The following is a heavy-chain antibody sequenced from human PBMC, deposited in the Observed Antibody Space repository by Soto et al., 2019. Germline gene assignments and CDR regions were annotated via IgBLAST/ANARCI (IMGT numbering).Heavy chain of an antibody. D-gene: IGHD3-9*01. Sequence: PGGSLRLSCAASGFTFSSYSMNWVRQAPGKGLEWVSSISSSSSYIYYADSVKGRFTISRDNAKNSLYLQMNSLRAEDTAVYYCARDRGSGHLRYRYYYYRMDVWGQGTTVTVSS. CDR2: ISSSSSYI. V-gene: IGHV3-21*01. CDR3: ARDRGSGHLRYRYYYYRMDV. CDR1: GFTFSSYS. J-gene: IGHJ6*02.